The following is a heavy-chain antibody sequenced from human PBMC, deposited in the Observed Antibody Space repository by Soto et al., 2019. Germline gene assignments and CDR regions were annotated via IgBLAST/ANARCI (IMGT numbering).Heavy chain of an antibody. CDR1: GGSISTYY. CDR2: IYTSGYT. D-gene: IGHD6-19*01. V-gene: IGHV4-4*07. Sequence: SETLSLTCTVSGGSISTYYWNWIRQPAGKRLEWLGRIYTSGYTKYNPSLKSRVTMSLDTSKRQFSLKLSSVTAADTAVYYCAREKVAGTDNWFDPWGQAILVTVSS. J-gene: IGHJ5*02. CDR3: AREKVAGTDNWFDP.